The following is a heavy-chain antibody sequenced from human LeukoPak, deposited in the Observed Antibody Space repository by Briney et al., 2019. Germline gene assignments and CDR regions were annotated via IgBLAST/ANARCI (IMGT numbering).Heavy chain of an antibody. V-gene: IGHV1-8*03. J-gene: IGHJ4*02. Sequence: ASVKVSCKASGYTFTSYDINWVRQATGQGLEWMGWMNPNSGNTGYAQKFQGRVTITRNTSMSTAYMELSSLRSEDTAVYYCARAGSGSYYNEFDYWGQGTLVTVSS. CDR3: ARAGSGSYYNEFDY. D-gene: IGHD3-10*01. CDR1: GYTFTSYD. CDR2: MNPNSGNT.